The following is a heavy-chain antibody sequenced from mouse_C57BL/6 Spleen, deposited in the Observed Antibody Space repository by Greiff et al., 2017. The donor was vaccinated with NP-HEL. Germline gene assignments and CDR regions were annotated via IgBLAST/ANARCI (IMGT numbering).Heavy chain of an antibody. D-gene: IGHD1-1*01. J-gene: IGHJ4*01. CDR2: INPNYGTT. CDR1: GYSFTDYN. V-gene: IGHV1-39*01. CDR3: ARGWITTVVATDYYAMDY. Sequence: EVQLQESGPELVKPGASVKISCKASGYSFTDYNMNWVKQSNGKSLEWIGVINPNYGTTSYNQKFKGKATLTVDQSSSTAYMQLNSLTSEDSAVYYCARGWITTVVATDYYAMDYWGQGTSVTVSS.